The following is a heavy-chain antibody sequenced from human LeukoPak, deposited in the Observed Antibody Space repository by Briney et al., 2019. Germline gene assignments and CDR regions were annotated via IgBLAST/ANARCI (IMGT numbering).Heavy chain of an antibody. V-gene: IGHV4-59*01. CDR3: ARALVGATRGFDY. J-gene: IGHJ4*02. CDR1: GGSISGFY. Sequence: ASETLSLTCTVSGGSISGFYWSWIRQTPGKGREWIGYIYYSGSTNYNPSLKSRVTMSVDTSKNQFSLNLSSVTAADTAVYYCARALVGATRGFDYWGQGTLVTVSS. D-gene: IGHD1-26*01. CDR2: IYYSGST.